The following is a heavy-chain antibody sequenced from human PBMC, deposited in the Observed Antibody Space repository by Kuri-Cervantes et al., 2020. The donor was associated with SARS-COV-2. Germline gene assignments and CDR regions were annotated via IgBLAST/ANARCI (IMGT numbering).Heavy chain of an antibody. J-gene: IGHJ6*02. V-gene: IGHV3-33*08. CDR2: IWYDGSNK. CDR3: ARDRPFGVVIGGMDV. CDR1: GFTFSSYA. Sequence: GGSLRLSCAASGFTFSSYAMHWVRQAPGKGLEWVAVIWYDGSNKYYADSVKGRFTISRDNSKNTLYLQMNSLRAEDTAVYYCARDRPFGVVIGGMDVWGQGTTVTVSS. D-gene: IGHD3-3*01.